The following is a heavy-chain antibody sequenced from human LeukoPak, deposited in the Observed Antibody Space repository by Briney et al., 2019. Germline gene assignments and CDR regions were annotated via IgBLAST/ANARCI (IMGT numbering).Heavy chain of an antibody. J-gene: IGHJ4*02. CDR1: GGSISSSNW. Sequence: SGTLSLTCAVSGGSISSSNWWSWVRQPPGKGLEWIGEINHSGSSNHNPSLKSRVTISIDTSKNQFSLKLSSVTAADTAVYYCTRGGSSWYSFFGYWGQGTLVTVSS. CDR3: TRGGSSWYSFFGY. D-gene: IGHD6-13*01. CDR2: INHSGSS. V-gene: IGHV4-4*02.